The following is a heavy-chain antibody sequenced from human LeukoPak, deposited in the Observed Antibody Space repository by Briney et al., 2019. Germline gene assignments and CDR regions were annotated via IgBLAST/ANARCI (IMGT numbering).Heavy chain of an antibody. CDR2: IIPIFGTA. J-gene: IGHJ4*02. CDR3: ARELAGEHYYDSSGYYEVYFDY. Sequence: GASVKVSCKASGGTFSSYAISWVRQAPGQGLEWMGGIIPIFGTANYAQKFQGRVTITADESTSTAYMELSSLRSEDTALYYCARELAGEHYYDSSGYYEVYFDYWGQGTLVTVSS. D-gene: IGHD3-22*01. V-gene: IGHV1-69*13. CDR1: GGTFSSYA.